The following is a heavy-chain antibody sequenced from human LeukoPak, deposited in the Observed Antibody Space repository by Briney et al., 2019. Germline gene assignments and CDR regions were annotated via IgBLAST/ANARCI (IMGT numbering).Heavy chain of an antibody. CDR3: AREGDYGDSGYFDY. Sequence: GGSLRLSCAASGLAVSSNYISWVRQAPGKGLEWVSVIYSGGSTYYADSVKGRFTISRDNSKNTLYLQMNSLRAEDTAVYYCAREGDYGDSGYFDYWGQGTLVTVSS. D-gene: IGHD4-17*01. CDR2: IYSGGST. V-gene: IGHV3-53*01. J-gene: IGHJ4*02. CDR1: GLAVSSNY.